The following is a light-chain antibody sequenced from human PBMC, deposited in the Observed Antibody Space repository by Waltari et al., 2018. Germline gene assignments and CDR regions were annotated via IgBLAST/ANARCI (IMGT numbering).Light chain of an antibody. CDR1: SGHSSNI. V-gene: IGLV4-69*01. CDR3: QTGGHGTWV. Sequence: QLVLTQSPSASASLGASVRLTCTLDSGHSSNIIAWHQQQPEKGPRYLMQVNRDGSHSKGDGIPDRFSGSGSGAERYLTISSVQSEDEADYYCQTGGHGTWVFGGGTKLTVL. J-gene: IGLJ3*02. CDR2: VNRDGSH.